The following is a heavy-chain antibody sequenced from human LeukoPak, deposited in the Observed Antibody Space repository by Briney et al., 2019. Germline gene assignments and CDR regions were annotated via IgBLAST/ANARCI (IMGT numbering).Heavy chain of an antibody. Sequence: GGSLRLSCAASGFTFSSYVMSWVRQAPGEGLEWVSAISGSGGNTYYADSVMGRFTISRDNSKNTLYLQMNSLRAEDTAVYFCAKDPTVVTPDYFDYWGQGTLVTVSS. J-gene: IGHJ4*02. D-gene: IGHD4-23*01. CDR3: AKDPTVVTPDYFDY. CDR1: GFTFSSYV. CDR2: ISGSGGNT. V-gene: IGHV3-23*01.